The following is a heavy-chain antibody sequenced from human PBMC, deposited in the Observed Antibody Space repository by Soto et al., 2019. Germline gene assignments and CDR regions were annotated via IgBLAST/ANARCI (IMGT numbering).Heavy chain of an antibody. CDR1: GYRFTRYW. J-gene: IGHJ4*02. V-gene: IGHV5-51*01. Sequence: GDALKLSCEGSGYRFTRYWIGWERQKPGKGLEWMGVFFPGDSDTRYSTSCQGKVTISADKSIRTAYHQLRNLKPWYTAIYFCAFPSGCGRRYYPSYLGCWIQGTLGTVSS. CDR2: FFPGDSDT. CDR3: AFPSGCGRRYYPSYLGC. D-gene: IGHD1-26*01.